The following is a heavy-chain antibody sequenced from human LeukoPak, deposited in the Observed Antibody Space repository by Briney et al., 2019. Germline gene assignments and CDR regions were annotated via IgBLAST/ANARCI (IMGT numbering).Heavy chain of an antibody. CDR1: GYTFTSCY. CDR2: INPSGGST. J-gene: IGHJ4*02. V-gene: IGHV1-46*01. D-gene: IGHD5-24*01. Sequence: ASVKVSCKASGYTFTSCYMHWVRQAPGQGLEWMGIINPSGGSTSYAQKFQGRVTMTRDTSTSTVYMELSSLRSEDTAVYYCARDASRDGYRDIVLYYFGYWGQGTLVTVSS. CDR3: ARDASRDGYRDIVLYYFGY.